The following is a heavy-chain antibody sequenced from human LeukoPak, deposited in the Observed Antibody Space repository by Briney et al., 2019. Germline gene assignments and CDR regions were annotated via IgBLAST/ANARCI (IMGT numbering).Heavy chain of an antibody. CDR2: IIPIFGTA. CDR3: ARAPIAAAGTGNGMDV. CDR1: GGTFSSYA. Sequence: GASVKVSCKASGGTFSSYAISWVRQAPGQGLEWMGGIIPIFGTANYAQKFQGRVTITADKSTSTAYMELSSLRSEDTAVYYCARAPIAAAGTGNGMDVWGKGTTVTVSS. D-gene: IGHD6-13*01. V-gene: IGHV1-69*06. J-gene: IGHJ6*04.